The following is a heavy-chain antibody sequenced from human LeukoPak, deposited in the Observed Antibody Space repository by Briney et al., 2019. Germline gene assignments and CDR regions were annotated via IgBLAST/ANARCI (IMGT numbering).Heavy chain of an antibody. CDR1: GYTFTSYG. CDR3: ARAGPTGYCSSTSCLDY. Sequence: GASVKVSCKASGYTFTSYGISWVRQAPGQGLEWRGWISAYNGNTNYAQKLQGRVTMTTDTSTSTAYMELRSLRSDDTAVYYCARAGPTGYCSSTSCLDYWGQGTLVTVSS. D-gene: IGHD2-2*01. CDR2: ISAYNGNT. V-gene: IGHV1-18*01. J-gene: IGHJ4*02.